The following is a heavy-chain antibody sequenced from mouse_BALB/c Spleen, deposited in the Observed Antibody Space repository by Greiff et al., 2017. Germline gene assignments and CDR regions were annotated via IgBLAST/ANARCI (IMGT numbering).Heavy chain of an antibody. D-gene: IGHD1-1*01. CDR1: GYTFTSYW. J-gene: IGHJ4*01. CDR2: INPSNGRT. CDR3: ARLLRRGGMDY. V-gene: IGHV1S81*02. Sequence: QVQLQQPGAELVKPGASVKLSCKASGYTFTSYWMHWVKQRPGQGLEWIGEINPSNGRTNYNEKFKSKATLTVDKSSSTAYMQLSSLTSEDSAVYYCARLLRRGGMDYWGQGTSVTVSA.